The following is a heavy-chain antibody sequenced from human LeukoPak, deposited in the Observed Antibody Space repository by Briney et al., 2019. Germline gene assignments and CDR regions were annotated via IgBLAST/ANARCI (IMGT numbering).Heavy chain of an antibody. J-gene: IGHJ4*02. Sequence: SETLSLTCAVYGGSFSGYYWSWIRQPPGKGLEWIGEINHSRSTNHNPSLKSRVTISVGTSKNQFSLKLSSVTAADTAVYYCAGSYPSSTSCYDYWGQGTLVTVSS. CDR1: GGSFSGYY. CDR2: INHSRST. CDR3: AGSYPSSTSCYDY. V-gene: IGHV4-34*01. D-gene: IGHD2-2*01.